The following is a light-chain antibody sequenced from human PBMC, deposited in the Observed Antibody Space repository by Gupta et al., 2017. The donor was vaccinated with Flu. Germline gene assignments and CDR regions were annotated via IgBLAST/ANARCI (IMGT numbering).Light chain of an antibody. V-gene: IGKV3-20*01. CDR1: QNVRSNY. Sequence: GTLSLSPGERATFSFSASQNVRSNYVAWYQQRPGQAPRLLIYGPSSRATGTPDRFSGSGSGTDFTLTISRLEPEDFAIYYCQQYGGYSNTFGQGTRLDIK. J-gene: IGKJ5*01. CDR3: QQYGGYSNT. CDR2: GPS.